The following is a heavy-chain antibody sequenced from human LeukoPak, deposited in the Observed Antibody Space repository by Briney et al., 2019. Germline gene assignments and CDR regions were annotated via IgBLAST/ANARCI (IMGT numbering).Heavy chain of an antibody. V-gene: IGHV3-7*01. D-gene: IGHD2-2*01. CDR2: IKQDGSEK. Sequence: GGSLRLSCAASGFSFSNYWMSWVRQVPGKGLEWVANIKQDGSEKYYVDSVKGRFTISRDNAKNSLYLQMNSLRAEDTAVYYCARTYCSSTSCHSNYYYYYYMDVWGKGTTVTVSS. CDR1: GFSFSNYW. J-gene: IGHJ6*03. CDR3: ARTYCSSTSCHSNYYYYYYMDV.